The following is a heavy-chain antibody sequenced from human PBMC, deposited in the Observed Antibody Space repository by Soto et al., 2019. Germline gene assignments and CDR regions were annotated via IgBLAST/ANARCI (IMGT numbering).Heavy chain of an antibody. Sequence: PSETLSFSCAIYGDSASSTSPYWNCIRQSPSRGLEWLGRTYYRSKWYIDYAVSVKSRITINPDTSKNQFSLQLNSVTTEDKAVYYCARGYSGSMDVWGQGTTVTVSS. V-gene: IGHV6-1*01. CDR2: TYYRSKWYI. D-gene: IGHD5-12*01. CDR3: ARGYSGSMDV. J-gene: IGHJ6*01. CDR1: GDSASSTSPY.